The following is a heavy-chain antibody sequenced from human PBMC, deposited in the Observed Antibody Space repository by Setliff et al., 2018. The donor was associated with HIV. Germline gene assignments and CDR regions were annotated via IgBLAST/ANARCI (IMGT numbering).Heavy chain of an antibody. CDR2: IYYSGST. Sequence: LSLICTVSGGSITPHYWSWIRQPPGKGLEWIGLIYYSGSTNYSPSLKSRVTISVDSSKNQFSLKLTSVTAADAAIYYCARQFPPYHSGAHYSDLWSQGTLVTVSS. CDR3: ARQFPPYHSGAHYSDL. J-gene: IGHJ5*02. D-gene: IGHD6-19*01. CDR1: GGSITPHY. V-gene: IGHV4-59*11.